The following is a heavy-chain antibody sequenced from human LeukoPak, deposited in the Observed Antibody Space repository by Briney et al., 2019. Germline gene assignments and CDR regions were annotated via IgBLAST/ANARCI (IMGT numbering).Heavy chain of an antibody. V-gene: IGHV4-59*08. Sequence: SETLSLTCTVSGGSISSYHWNWIRQPPGKGLEWIGYIYSSGSTNYNPSLESRVTISVDTSKSLFSLKLSSVTAADTAVYYCARLGYSSSWYKIDYWGQGTLVTVSS. D-gene: IGHD6-13*01. CDR2: IYSSGST. CDR1: GGSISSYH. CDR3: ARLGYSSSWYKIDY. J-gene: IGHJ4*02.